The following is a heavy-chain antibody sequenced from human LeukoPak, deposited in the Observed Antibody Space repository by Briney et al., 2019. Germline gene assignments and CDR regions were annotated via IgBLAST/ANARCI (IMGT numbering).Heavy chain of an antibody. Sequence: SETLSLTCTVSGGSISSSSYYWGWIRQPPGKGLEWIGSIYYSGSTYYNPSLKSRVTISVDTSKNQFSLKLSSVTAADTAVYYCASSDYGDNAFDIWGQGTMVTVSS. D-gene: IGHD4-17*01. J-gene: IGHJ3*02. CDR3: ASSDYGDNAFDI. CDR1: GGSISSSSYY. V-gene: IGHV4-39*01. CDR2: IYYSGST.